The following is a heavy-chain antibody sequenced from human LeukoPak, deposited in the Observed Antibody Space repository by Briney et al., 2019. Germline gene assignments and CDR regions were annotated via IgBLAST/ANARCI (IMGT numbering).Heavy chain of an antibody. J-gene: IGHJ4*02. CDR3: AKQGGNSYGDY. V-gene: IGHV3-23*01. Sequence: GGSLRLSCAASGFTFSSYWMSWVRQAPGRGLEWVSAISGSGGSTYYADSVKGHFTISRDNSKNTLYLQMSSLRAEDTAVYYCAKQGGNSYGDYWGQGTLVSVSS. CDR2: ISGSGGST. D-gene: IGHD5-18*01. CDR1: GFTFSSYW.